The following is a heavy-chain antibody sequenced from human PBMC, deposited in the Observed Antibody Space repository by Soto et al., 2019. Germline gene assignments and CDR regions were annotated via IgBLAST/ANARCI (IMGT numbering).Heavy chain of an antibody. Sequence: QVQLVQSGAEVKKPGASVKVSCKASGYTFTSYDINWVRQATGQGLEWMGWMNPNSGNTGYAQKFQGRVTMTRNTSISTAYMELSSLRSEDTAVYYCAMEMTTVVPGGVGAFDIWGQGTMVTVSS. J-gene: IGHJ3*02. CDR2: MNPNSGNT. CDR3: AMEMTTVVPGGVGAFDI. CDR1: GYTFTSYD. V-gene: IGHV1-8*01. D-gene: IGHD4-17*01.